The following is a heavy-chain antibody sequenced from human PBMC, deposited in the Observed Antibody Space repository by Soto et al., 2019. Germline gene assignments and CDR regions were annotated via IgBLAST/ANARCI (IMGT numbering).Heavy chain of an antibody. CDR3: ARGITSRLVFYYYYMDV. V-gene: IGHV1-2*02. J-gene: IGHJ6*03. CDR2: INPTNSGT. CDR1: GYTFTDYY. Sequence: QVQLVQSGAEVKKPGASVKVSCKASGYTFTDYYIHWVRQAPGQGLQWLGWINPTNSGTRYARSFEGGVTVTRDTSIRPGYMELSSLRSDDTAVYYCARGITSRLVFYYYYMDVWGFGTTVTVSS.